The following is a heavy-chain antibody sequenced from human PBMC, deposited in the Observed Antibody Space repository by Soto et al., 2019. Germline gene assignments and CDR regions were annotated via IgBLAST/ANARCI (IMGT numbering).Heavy chain of an antibody. Sequence: SVRVSDRASGGTFSSCAISCVRQAPGQGLEWMGGIIPIFGTANYAQKFQGRVTITADESTSIAYMELSSLRSEDTAVYYCATLYYDFWSGFFPTKNWFDPWGQGTLVTVSS. CDR1: GGTFSSCA. V-gene: IGHV1-69*13. J-gene: IGHJ5*02. CDR2: IIPIFGTA. D-gene: IGHD3-3*01. CDR3: ATLYYDFWSGFFPTKNWFDP.